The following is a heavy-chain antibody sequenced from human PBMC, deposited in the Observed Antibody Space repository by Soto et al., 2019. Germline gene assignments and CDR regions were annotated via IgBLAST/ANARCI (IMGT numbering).Heavy chain of an antibody. D-gene: IGHD2-15*01. J-gene: IGHJ5*02. V-gene: IGHV2-5*01. Sequence: GSGPTLVNPTQTLTLTCTFSGFSLSTSGVGVGWIRQPPGKALEWLALIYWNDDKRYSPSLKSRLTITKDTSKNQVVLTMTNMDPVDTATYYCAHKVMEKYCSGGSCYSDWFDPWGQGTLVTVSS. CDR3: AHKVMEKYCSGGSCYSDWFDP. CDR1: GFSLSTSGVG. CDR2: IYWNDDK.